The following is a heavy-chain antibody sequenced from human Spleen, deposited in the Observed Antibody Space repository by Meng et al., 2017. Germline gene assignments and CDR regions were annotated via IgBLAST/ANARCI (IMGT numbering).Heavy chain of an antibody. D-gene: IGHD6-19*01. CDR1: GGSISSIDW. CDR2: IYHGGDT. V-gene: IGHV4/OR15-8*02. CDR3: ASWIYSCGWQ. Sequence: QLQHQASGPRLVKPSGTLSLTCVVSGGSISSIDWWSWVRQPPGKGLEWIGEIYHGGDTNYNPSLKSRVTIAIDRSKNQFSLKLSSVTAADTAVYYCASWIYSCGWQWGQGTLVTVSS. J-gene: IGHJ4*02.